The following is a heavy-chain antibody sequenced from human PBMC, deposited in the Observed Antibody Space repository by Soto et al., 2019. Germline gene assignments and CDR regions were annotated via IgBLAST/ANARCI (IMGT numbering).Heavy chain of an antibody. Sequence: QVQLVQSGAEVKKPGSSVKVSCTASGGTFSSYAISWVRQAPGQGLEWMGGVIPIFGTANYAQKFQGRVTITADESTRPAWMELSSLRSEDADVDYCATIRLFGVDYSYYYGMDVWGQGSTVTVAS. J-gene: IGHJ6*02. CDR2: VIPIFGTA. D-gene: IGHD3-3*01. CDR3: ATIRLFGVDYSYYYGMDV. V-gene: IGHV1-69*01. CDR1: GGTFSSYA.